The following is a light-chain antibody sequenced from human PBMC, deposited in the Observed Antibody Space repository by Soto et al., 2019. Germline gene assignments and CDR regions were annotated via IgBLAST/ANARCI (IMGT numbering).Light chain of an antibody. CDR2: DVV. CDR3: SSYTPTMPNV. V-gene: IGLV2-14*03. Sequence: QSALTQPASVSGSPGQSVTIFCTGISSDVGGFISVYWYQLRPGTAPKLILYDVVDRPSGVSYRFSGSKSDNTTSLTISGLQAADESDYFCSSYTPTMPNVFGSGTKVTV. CDR1: SSDVGGFIS. J-gene: IGLJ1*01.